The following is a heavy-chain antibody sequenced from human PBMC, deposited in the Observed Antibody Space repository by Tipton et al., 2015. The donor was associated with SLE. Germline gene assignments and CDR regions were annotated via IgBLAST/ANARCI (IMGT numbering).Heavy chain of an antibody. J-gene: IGHJ5*01. CDR2: IHHSGGT. CDR3: ARETGTYYSTWFDS. Sequence: TLSLTCNVSGDSINSGRFYWNWIRQHPGKGLEWIGLIHHSGGTFYNPSLKSRVTISIDTSKNQFSLKLNSVTAADTATYSCARETGTYYSTWFDSWGQGTLVTVSS. V-gene: IGHV4-31*03. CDR1: GDSINSGRFY. D-gene: IGHD1-26*01.